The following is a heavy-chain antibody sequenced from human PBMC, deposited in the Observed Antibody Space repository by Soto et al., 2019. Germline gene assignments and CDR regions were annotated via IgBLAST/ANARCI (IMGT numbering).Heavy chain of an antibody. J-gene: IGHJ1*01. V-gene: IGHV3-9*01. CDR2: ISWNSGST. D-gene: IGHD3-22*01. CDR1: GFMFDDYA. Sequence: PGGSLRLSCAGSGFMFDDYAMHWVRQAPGKGLEWVSGISWNSGSTGYADSVKGRFTISRDNVKNSLYLQMSSLRHEDTALYYCAKTDYYDRRNAGSHWGRGTLVTVSS. CDR3: AKTDYYDRRNAGSH.